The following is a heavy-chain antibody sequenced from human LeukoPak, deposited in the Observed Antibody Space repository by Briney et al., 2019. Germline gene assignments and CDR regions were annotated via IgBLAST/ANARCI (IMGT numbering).Heavy chain of an antibody. CDR1: GYTFTGYY. J-gene: IGHJ6*03. CDR3: ARGRAGLRYFDSYYYYYYMDV. Sequence: ASVKVSCKASGYTFTGYYMHWVRQAPGQGLEWMGWINPNSGGTNYAQKFQGRVTMTRDTSISTAYMELSRLRSDDTAVYYCARGRAGLRYFDSYYYYYYMDVWGKGTTVTVSS. V-gene: IGHV1-2*02. CDR2: INPNSGGT. D-gene: IGHD3-9*01.